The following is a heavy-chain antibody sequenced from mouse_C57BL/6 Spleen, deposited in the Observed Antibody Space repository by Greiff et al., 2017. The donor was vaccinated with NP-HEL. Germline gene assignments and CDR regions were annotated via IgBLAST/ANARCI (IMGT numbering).Heavy chain of an antibody. Sequence: VQLQESGAELVKPGASVKLSCKASGYTFTSYWMHWVKQRPGQGLEWIGMIHPNSGSTNYNEKFKSKATLTVDKSSSTAYMQLSSLTSEDSAVYYCARPDYDDGYWYFDVWGTGTTVTVSS. CDR3: ARPDYDDGYWYFDV. V-gene: IGHV1-64*01. J-gene: IGHJ1*03. CDR1: GYTFTSYW. CDR2: IHPNSGST. D-gene: IGHD2-4*01.